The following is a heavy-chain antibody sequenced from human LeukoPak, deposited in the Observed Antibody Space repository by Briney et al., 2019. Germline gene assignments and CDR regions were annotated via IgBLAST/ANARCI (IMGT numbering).Heavy chain of an antibody. D-gene: IGHD4-17*01. CDR2: IYYSGST. CDR3: ASNYGDYVENAFDI. J-gene: IGHJ3*02. V-gene: IGHV4-39*01. Sequence: SETLSLTCTVSGGSISSSSYYWGCIRQPPGKGLEWIGSIYYSGSTYYNPSLKSRVTISVDTSKNQFSLKLSSVTAADTAVYYCASNYGDYVENAFDIWGQGTMVTVSS. CDR1: GGSISSSSYY.